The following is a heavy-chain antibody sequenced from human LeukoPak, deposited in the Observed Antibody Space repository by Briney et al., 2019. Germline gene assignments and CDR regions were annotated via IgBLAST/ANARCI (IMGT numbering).Heavy chain of an antibody. V-gene: IGHV4-39*07. D-gene: IGHD5-18*01. CDR1: GGSISSSSYY. CDR2: IYYSGST. Sequence: PSETLSLTCTVSGGSISSSSYYWGWIRQPPGKGLEWIGSIYYSGSTYYNPSLKSRVTISVDTSKNQFSLKLSSVTAADTAVYYCARVLIQLGGMDVWGQGTTVTVSS. CDR3: ARVLIQLGGMDV. J-gene: IGHJ6*02.